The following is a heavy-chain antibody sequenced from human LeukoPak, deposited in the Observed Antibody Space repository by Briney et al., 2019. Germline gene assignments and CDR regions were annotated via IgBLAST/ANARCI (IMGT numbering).Heavy chain of an antibody. CDR1: GFSFSSHG. J-gene: IGHJ4*02. D-gene: IGHD1-26*01. CDR3: AKDRLGASDY. Sequence: GGSLRLSCAGSGFSFSSHGMNWVRQAPGKGLEWVSGISPSGDITYYTDSVRGRFTISRDNFKNTLSLQVNSLRAEDTAMYYCAKDRLGASDYWGQGTLVTVSS. CDR2: ISPSGDIT. V-gene: IGHV3-23*01.